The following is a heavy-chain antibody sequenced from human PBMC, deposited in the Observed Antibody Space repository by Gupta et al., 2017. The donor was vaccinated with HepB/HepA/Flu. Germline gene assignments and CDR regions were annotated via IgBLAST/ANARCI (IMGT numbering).Heavy chain of an antibody. CDR3: AKDHGAFDI. CDR2: ISYDVSKK. J-gene: IGHJ3*02. V-gene: IGHV3-30*18. Sequence: GESGGGVVQPGRSLRLSCAASGFTFSSYGMHWVRQAPGKGLEWVAVISYDVSKKYYADSVKGRFTISRDNSKNTLYLQMNSLRAEDTAVYYCAKDHGAFDIWGQGTMVTVSS. CDR1: GFTFSSYG.